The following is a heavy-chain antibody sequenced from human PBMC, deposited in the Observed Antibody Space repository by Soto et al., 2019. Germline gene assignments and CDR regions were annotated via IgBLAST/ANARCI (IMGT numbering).Heavy chain of an antibody. J-gene: IGHJ4*02. D-gene: IGHD2-15*01. CDR2: ISDSGGGT. CDR3: AKGCCDF. Sequence: PGGSLRRSCAASGFCFSSYDMSWVRQAPGKGLEWISSISDSGGGTYYADSGKCRYIISRDNSKNTLVLLMNSPRVEDTAVYYSAKGCCDFWGQGTLVNVSS. CDR1: GFCFSSYD. V-gene: IGHV3-23*01.